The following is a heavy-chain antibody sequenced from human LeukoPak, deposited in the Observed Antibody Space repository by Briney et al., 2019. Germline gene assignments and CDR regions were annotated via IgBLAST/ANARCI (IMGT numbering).Heavy chain of an antibody. CDR3: ARIRRFPNRFDP. CDR1: GFTVSSNY. Sequence: GGSLRVSCAASGFTVSSNYMSWVRQAPGKGLEWVSVIYSGGSTYYADSVKGRYTISRDNSKNTLYLQMNSLRAEDTAVYYCARIRRFPNRFDPWGQGTLVTVSS. J-gene: IGHJ5*02. D-gene: IGHD2-21*01. V-gene: IGHV3-66*01. CDR2: IYSGGST.